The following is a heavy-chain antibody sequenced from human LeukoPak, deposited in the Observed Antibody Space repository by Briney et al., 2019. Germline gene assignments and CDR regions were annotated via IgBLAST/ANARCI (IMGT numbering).Heavy chain of an antibody. CDR3: ARHLVWFGESLVYGLDV. CDR1: GFSFSSYG. J-gene: IGHJ6*02. Sequence: PGGSLRLSCAASGFSFSSYGMHWVRQGPGKGLEWVAVIWYDGSKKYYEDSVKGRFTISRDNSRNTLYLQMDSLRAEDTAVYYCARHLVWFGESLVYGLDVWGQGTTVTVSS. CDR2: IWYDGSKK. D-gene: IGHD3-10*01. V-gene: IGHV3-33*01.